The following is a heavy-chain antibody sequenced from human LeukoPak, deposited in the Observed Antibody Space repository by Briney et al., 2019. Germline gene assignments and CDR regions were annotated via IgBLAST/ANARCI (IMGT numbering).Heavy chain of an antibody. V-gene: IGHV4-31*03. Sequence: SQTLSLTCTVSGGAISSGGYYWSWIRQHPGKGLEWIGYIYYSGSTYYNPSLKSRVTISVDTSKNQFSLKLSSVTAADTAVYYCARAGGFFSPFGYWGQGTLVTVSS. D-gene: IGHD3-3*01. J-gene: IGHJ4*02. CDR1: GGAISSGGYY. CDR2: IYYSGST. CDR3: ARAGGFFSPFGY.